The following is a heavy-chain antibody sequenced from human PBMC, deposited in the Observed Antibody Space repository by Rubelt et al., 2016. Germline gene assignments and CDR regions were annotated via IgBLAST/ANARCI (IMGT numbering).Heavy chain of an antibody. CDR3: VKDANWGFHY. V-gene: IGHV3-30*02. CDR2: MHYDGNN. J-gene: IGHJ4*02. D-gene: IGHD7-27*01. Sequence: VQVLESGGGLVRPGGSLRLSCAASGFSFISYAMSWVRQAPNKGLEWVTFMHYDGNNYYADSVQGRFTISRDNSKNTLYLQMNSLRTEDTAMYHCVKDANWGFHYWGRGTLVSVSS. CDR1: GFSFISYA.